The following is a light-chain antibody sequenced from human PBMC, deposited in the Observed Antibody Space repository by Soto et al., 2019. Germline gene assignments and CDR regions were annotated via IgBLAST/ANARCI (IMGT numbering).Light chain of an antibody. CDR1: QSISDT. CDR3: EQYNNWPHA. Sequence: ERVMTQSPATLSVSPCGIVTLSCSASQSISDTIAWYQQKPGQAPRLLIYGASTRATAIPARFSGSGSGTEFTLTISGLQSEDFAVYYCEQYNNWPHAFGGGTKVDIK. V-gene: IGKV3-15*01. J-gene: IGKJ4*01. CDR2: GAS.